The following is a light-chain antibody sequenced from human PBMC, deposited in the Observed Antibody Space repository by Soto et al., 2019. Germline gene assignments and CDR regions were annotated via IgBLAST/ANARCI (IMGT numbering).Light chain of an antibody. CDR1: SSDVGGYNF. J-gene: IGLJ2*01. Sequence: QSVLTQPPSASGSPGQSVTISCTGASSDVGGYNFVSRYQQHPGKAPKLMIYDVTKRPSGVPDRFSGSKSGNTASLTVSGLQADDEADYYCSSYAGSSVPVAFGGGTQLTVL. V-gene: IGLV2-8*01. CDR2: DVT. CDR3: SSYAGSSVPVA.